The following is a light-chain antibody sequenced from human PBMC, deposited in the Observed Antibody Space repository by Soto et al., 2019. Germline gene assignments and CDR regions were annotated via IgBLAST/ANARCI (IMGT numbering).Light chain of an antibody. CDR1: QSVSSSY. CDR3: HLYGSSPPRT. V-gene: IGKV3-20*01. CDR2: GAS. Sequence: EIVLTQSPGTLSLSPGERATLSCRASQSVSSSYLAWYQQTPGQAPRLLIYGASSRATGIPDRFSGSGSGTDFSLTISRLEPEDFAGYYCHLYGSSPPRTFGQGTELEI. J-gene: IGKJ2*01.